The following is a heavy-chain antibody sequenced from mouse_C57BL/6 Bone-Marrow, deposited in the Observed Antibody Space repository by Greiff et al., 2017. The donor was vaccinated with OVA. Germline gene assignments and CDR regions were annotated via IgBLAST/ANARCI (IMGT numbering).Heavy chain of an antibody. J-gene: IGHJ2*01. V-gene: IGHV1-5*01. D-gene: IGHD1-1*01. Sequence: VQLQQSGTVLARPGASVKMSCKTSGYTFTSYWMHWVKQRPGQGLEWIGAIYPGNSDTSYNQKFKGKAKLTAVTSASTAYMELSSLTNEDSAVYYCTRSRIITTVVADYWGQGTTLTVSS. CDR3: TRSRIITTVVADY. CDR2: IYPGNSDT. CDR1: GYTFTSYW.